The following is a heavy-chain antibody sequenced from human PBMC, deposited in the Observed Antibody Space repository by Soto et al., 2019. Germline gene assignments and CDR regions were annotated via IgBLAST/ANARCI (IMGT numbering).Heavy chain of an antibody. CDR3: ARGGWELLRIAEYFQH. CDR1: GFPFSSYG. CDR2: IWYDGSNK. D-gene: IGHD1-26*01. Sequence: PGGSLRLCCAASGFPFSSYGMHWVRQAPGKGLEWVAVIWYDGSNKYYADSVKGRFTISRDNSKNTLYLQMNSLRAEDTAVYYCARGGWELLRIAEYFQHWGQGTLVTVSS. V-gene: IGHV3-33*01. J-gene: IGHJ1*01.